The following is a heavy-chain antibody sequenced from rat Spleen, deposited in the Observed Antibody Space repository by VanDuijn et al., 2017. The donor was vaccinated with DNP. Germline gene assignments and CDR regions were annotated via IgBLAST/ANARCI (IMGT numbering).Heavy chain of an antibody. CDR3: ARRSPNNYYFDY. J-gene: IGHJ2*01. V-gene: IGHV5-22*01. D-gene: IGHD1-10*01. CDR1: GFTFSDYY. CDR2: ISYDGGST. Sequence: EVQLVESGGGLVQPGRSLKLSCAASGFTFSDYYMAWVRQAPTKGLEWVAYISYDGGSTYYGDSVKGRFTISRDNAKSTLYLQMNSLRSEDMATYYCARRSPNNYYFDYWGQGVMVTVSS.